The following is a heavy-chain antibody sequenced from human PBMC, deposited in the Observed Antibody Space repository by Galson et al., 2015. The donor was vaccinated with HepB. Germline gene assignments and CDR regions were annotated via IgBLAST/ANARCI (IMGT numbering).Heavy chain of an antibody. D-gene: IGHD6-19*01. V-gene: IGHV1-69-2*01. CDR1: GYTFTDYH. J-gene: IGHJ1*01. CDR2: VDPEDGET. Sequence: VKVSCKVSGYTFTDYHMHWVQQAPGKGLEWMGLVDPEDGETIYAEKFQGRVTITADTSTDTAYMELSSLRSEDTAVYYCATLLIPGGSGWYRYEYFQHWGQGTLVTVSS. CDR3: ATLLIPGGSGWYRYEYFQH.